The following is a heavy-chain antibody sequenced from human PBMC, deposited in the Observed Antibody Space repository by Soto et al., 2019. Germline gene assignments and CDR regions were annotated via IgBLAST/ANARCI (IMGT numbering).Heavy chain of an antibody. D-gene: IGHD3-3*01. CDR3: AKANYDFWSGYEYNAFDI. Sequence: PGGSLRLSCAASGFTFSSYTMSWVRQAPGKGLEWVSAISGSGGSTYYADSVKGRFTISRDNSKNTLYLQMNSMRAEDTALYYCAKANYDFWSGYEYNAFDIWGQGTMVTVSS. V-gene: IGHV3-23*01. CDR2: ISGSGGST. J-gene: IGHJ3*02. CDR1: GFTFSSYT.